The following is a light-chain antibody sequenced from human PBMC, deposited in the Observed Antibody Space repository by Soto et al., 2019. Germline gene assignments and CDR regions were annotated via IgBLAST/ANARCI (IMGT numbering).Light chain of an antibody. V-gene: IGLV4-69*01. CDR1: SGHSSYA. Sequence: QLVLTQSPSASASLGASVKLTCTLSSGHSSYAIAWHQQQPEKGPRYLMKLNSDGSHSKGDGIPDRFSGSSSGAERYLTISCLQSEDEADYYCQTWGTGIHVFGGGTQLTVL. CDR2: LNSDGSH. J-gene: IGLJ7*01. CDR3: QTWGTGIHV.